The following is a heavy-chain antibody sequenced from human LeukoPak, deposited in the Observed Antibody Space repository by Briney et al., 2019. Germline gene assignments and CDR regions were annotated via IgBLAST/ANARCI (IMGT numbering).Heavy chain of an antibody. J-gene: IGHJ3*02. Sequence: PSETLSLTCAVYGGSFSGYYWSWIRQPPGKGLEWIGEINHSGSTNYNPSLKSRVTISVDTSKNQCSLKLSSVTAADTAVYYCARGMVACTNGVCYTRDAFDIWGQGTMVSVSS. CDR2: INHSGST. V-gene: IGHV4-34*01. CDR1: GGSFSGYY. CDR3: ARGMVACTNGVCYTRDAFDI. D-gene: IGHD2-8*01.